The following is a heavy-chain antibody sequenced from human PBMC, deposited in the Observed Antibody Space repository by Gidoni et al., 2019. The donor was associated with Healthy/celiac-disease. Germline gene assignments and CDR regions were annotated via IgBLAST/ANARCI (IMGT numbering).Heavy chain of an antibody. CDR1: GVTFSSYT. CDR3: ARGGAIAVAVFDY. J-gene: IGHJ4*02. Sequence: QVQLVQSGAEVKKPGASVKVSCNASGVTFSSYTISCVRQAPGQGLEWMGRIHPRLGIANYAQKFQGRVTITADKYKSTAYMELSSLRYEDAAVYYCARGGAIAVAVFDYWGQGTLVTVSS. V-gene: IGHV1-69*02. D-gene: IGHD6-19*01. CDR2: IHPRLGIA.